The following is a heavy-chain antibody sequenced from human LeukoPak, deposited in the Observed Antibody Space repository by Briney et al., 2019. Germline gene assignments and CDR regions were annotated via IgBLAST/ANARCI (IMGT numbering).Heavy chain of an antibody. D-gene: IGHD3-3*01. V-gene: IGHV4-59*01. J-gene: IGHJ6*02. Sequence: PSETLSLTCTVSGGSISSYYWSWIRQPPGKGLEWIGYIYYSGSTNYNPSLKSRVTISVDTSKNQFSLKLSSVTAADTAVYYYARGPYYDFWSGYSAYYYYGMDVWGQGTTVTVSS. CDR3: ARGPYYDFWSGYSAYYYYGMDV. CDR2: IYYSGST. CDR1: GGSISSYY.